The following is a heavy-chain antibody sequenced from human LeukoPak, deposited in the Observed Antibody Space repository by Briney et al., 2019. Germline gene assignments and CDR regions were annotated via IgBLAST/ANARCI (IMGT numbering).Heavy chain of an antibody. CDR3: ARDLRGYDSSGYYKGYFDY. V-gene: IGHV4-31*03. D-gene: IGHD3-22*01. CDR1: GGSISSGGYY. J-gene: IGHJ4*02. Sequence: SETLSLTCTVSGGSISSGGYYWSWIRQHPGKGLEWIGYTYYSGSTYYNPSLKSRVTISVDTSKNQFSLKLSSVTAADTAVYYCARDLRGYDSSGYYKGYFDYWGQGTLVTVSS. CDR2: TYYSGST.